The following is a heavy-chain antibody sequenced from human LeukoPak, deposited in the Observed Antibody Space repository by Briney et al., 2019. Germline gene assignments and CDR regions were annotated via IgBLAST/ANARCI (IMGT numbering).Heavy chain of an antibody. J-gene: IGHJ6*03. CDR3: AREASSSGWYTEYYYYYYYMDV. D-gene: IGHD6-19*01. CDR1: GYTFTSYY. CDR2: INPSGGST. V-gene: IGHV1-46*01. Sequence: ASVKVSCKASGYTFTSYYMHWVRQAPGQGLEWMGIINPSGGSTSYAQKFQGRVTMTRDTSISTAYMELSRLRSDDTAVYYCAREASSSGWYTEYYYYYYYMDVWGKGTTVTVSS.